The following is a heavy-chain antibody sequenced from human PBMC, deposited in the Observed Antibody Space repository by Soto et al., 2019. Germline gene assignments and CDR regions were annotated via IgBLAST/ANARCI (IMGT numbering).Heavy chain of an antibody. CDR1: GYTFTSYG. CDR2: ISAYNGNT. V-gene: IGHV1-18*04. Sequence: QVQLVQSGAEVKKPGASVKVSCKASGYTFTSYGISWVRQAPGQGLEWMGWISAYNGNTNYAQKHQGRVTMTTDTSTSTAYMELRSLRSDDTSVYYCARVRFGVAAMGGRITAIDIWGPGTMVTVSS. CDR3: ARVRFGVAAMGGRITAIDI. J-gene: IGHJ3*02. D-gene: IGHD2-15*01.